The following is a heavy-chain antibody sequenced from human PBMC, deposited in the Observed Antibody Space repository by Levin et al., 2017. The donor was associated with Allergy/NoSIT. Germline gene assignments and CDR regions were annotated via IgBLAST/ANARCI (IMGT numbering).Heavy chain of an antibody. J-gene: IGHJ6*02. CDR1: GGTFSSYA. CDR3: AIGFLENPPSYYYYGMDV. D-gene: IGHD3-3*01. CDR2: IIPIFGTA. Sequence: KISCKASGGTFSSYAISWVRQAPGQGLEWMGGIIPIFGTANYAQKFQGRVTITADESTSTAYMELSSLRSEDTAVYYCAIGFLENPPSYYYYGMDVWGQGTTVTVSS. V-gene: IGHV1-69*01.